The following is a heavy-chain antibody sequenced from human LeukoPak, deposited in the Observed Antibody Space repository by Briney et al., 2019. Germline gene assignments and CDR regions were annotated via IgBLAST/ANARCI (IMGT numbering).Heavy chain of an antibody. V-gene: IGHV3-9*03. J-gene: IGHJ4*02. CDR2: ISWIIGSI. CDR1: GCTFDDYA. CDR3: SKDIAAAGTYVFDY. Sequence: GRSLRLSCAASGCTFDDYAMHWVRQAPGKCLGWVSAISWIIGSISYADSVKGRLTIATGNAKKSQYLQMNSLRAEDMALYYCSKDIAAAGTYVFDYWGQGTLVTVSS. D-gene: IGHD6-13*01.